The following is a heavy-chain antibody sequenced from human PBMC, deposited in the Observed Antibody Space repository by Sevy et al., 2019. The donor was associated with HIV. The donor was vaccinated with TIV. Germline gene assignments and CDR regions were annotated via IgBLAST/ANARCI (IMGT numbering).Heavy chain of an antibody. D-gene: IGHD6-6*01. Sequence: SETLSLTCTVSGGSISTGGYYWSWIRQHPGQGLEWIGYIYYSGSTYYNPSLKSRVTISVDTSKNQFSLKLNSVTAADTAVYYCARSKSSSTTFDYWGQGTLVTVSS. V-gene: IGHV4-31*03. CDR1: GGSISTGGYY. CDR2: IYYSGST. CDR3: ARSKSSSTTFDY. J-gene: IGHJ4*02.